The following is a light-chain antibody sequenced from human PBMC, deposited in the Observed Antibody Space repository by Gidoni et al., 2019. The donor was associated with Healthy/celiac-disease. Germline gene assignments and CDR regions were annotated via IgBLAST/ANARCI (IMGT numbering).Light chain of an antibody. Sequence: QSALTQPASVSGSPGQSITISCTGTSSAVGGYNSVSWYQPHPGKAPKLMIYDVSNRPSGVSNRFSGSKSGNTASLTISGLQAEDEADYYCSSYTSSSTPYVFGTGTKVTVL. J-gene: IGLJ1*01. V-gene: IGLV2-14*01. CDR2: DVS. CDR1: SSAVGGYNS. CDR3: SSYTSSSTPYV.